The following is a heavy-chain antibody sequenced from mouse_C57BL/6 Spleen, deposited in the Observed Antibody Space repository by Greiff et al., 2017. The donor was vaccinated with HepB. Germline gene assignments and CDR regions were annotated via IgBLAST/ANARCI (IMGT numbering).Heavy chain of an antibody. J-gene: IGHJ4*01. Sequence: VQLQQSGAELVKPGASVKISCKASGYAFSSYWMNWVKQRPGKGLEWIGQIYPGDGDTNYNGKFKGKATLTADKSSSTAYMQLSSLTSEDSAVYVWARSWYYSNYESAMDYWGQGTSVTVSS. CDR1: GYAFSSYW. CDR2: IYPGDGDT. CDR3: ARSWYYSNYESAMDY. D-gene: IGHD2-5*01. V-gene: IGHV1-80*01.